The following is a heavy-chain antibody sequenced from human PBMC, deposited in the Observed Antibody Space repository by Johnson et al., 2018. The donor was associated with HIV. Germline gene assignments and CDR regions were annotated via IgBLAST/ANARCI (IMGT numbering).Heavy chain of an antibody. CDR1: GFTFSSYD. Sequence: EMQLVESGGGLVQPGGSLRLSCAASGFTFSSYDMHWVRQATGKGLEWVSAIGTAGDTYYPGSVKGRFTISRENAKNSLYLQMNSLRAGDTAVYYCARALGATYAFDIWGQGTMVTVSS. CDR2: IGTAGDT. V-gene: IGHV3-13*01. J-gene: IGHJ3*02. D-gene: IGHD1-26*01. CDR3: ARALGATYAFDI.